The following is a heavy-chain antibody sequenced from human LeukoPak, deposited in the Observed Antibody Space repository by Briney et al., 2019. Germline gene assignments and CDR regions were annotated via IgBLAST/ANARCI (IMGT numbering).Heavy chain of an antibody. V-gene: IGHV3-48*03. D-gene: IGHD6-25*01. CDR3: VRDEAFSA. Sequence: GGSLRLSCAASGFTFSSFEMNWVRQAPGTGLEWVSYISTSGSTTYYADSVKGRFTISRDNANNSLSLHMNGLRVEDTAIYYCVRDEAFSAWGQGTLVTVSS. CDR2: ISTSGSTT. J-gene: IGHJ5*02. CDR1: GFTFSSFE.